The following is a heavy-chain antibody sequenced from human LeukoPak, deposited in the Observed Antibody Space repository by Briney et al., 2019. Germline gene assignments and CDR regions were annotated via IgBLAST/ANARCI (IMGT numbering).Heavy chain of an antibody. CDR2: IKQDGSEK. V-gene: IGHV3-7*01. J-gene: IGHJ4*02. CDR1: GFTFSSYW. D-gene: IGHD7-27*01. Sequence: PGGSLRLSCAASGFTFSSYWMSWVRQAPGKGLEWVANIKQDGSEKYYVDSVKGRITISRDNAKNSLYLQMNSLRAEDTAVYYCAKDGGLWVSAHWGDSWGRGTLVTVSS. CDR3: AKDGGLWVSAHWGDS.